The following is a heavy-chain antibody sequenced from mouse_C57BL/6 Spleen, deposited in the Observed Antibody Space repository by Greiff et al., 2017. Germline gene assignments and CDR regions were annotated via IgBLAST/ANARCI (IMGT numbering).Heavy chain of an antibody. D-gene: IGHD1-1*02. Sequence: QVQLQQPGAELVKPGASVKLSCKASGYTFTSYWMHWVKQRPGQGLEWIGMIDPNSGSTNYNEKFKGKATLTVGKASSTAYMQLSSLTSEDSAVYYCAPLWCYAMDYWGQGTSVTVSS. J-gene: IGHJ4*01. CDR1: GYTFTSYW. CDR2: IDPNSGST. CDR3: APLWCYAMDY. V-gene: IGHV1-64*01.